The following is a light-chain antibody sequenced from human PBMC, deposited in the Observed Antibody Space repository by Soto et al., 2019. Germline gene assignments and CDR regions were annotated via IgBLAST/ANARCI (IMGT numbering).Light chain of an antibody. CDR1: NIGSKS. CDR3: QSYDATNQV. Sequence: SYELTQPPSVSVAPGKTARITCGGNNIGSKSVHWYQQKPGQAPVLVIYYDSDRPSGVPERFSGSIDSSSNSASLTISGLETEDEADYFCQSYDATNQVFGGGTKLTVL. V-gene: IGLV3-21*01. J-gene: IGLJ3*02. CDR2: YDS.